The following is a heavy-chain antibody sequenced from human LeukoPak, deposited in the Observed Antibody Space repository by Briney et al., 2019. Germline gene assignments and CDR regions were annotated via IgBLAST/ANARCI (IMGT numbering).Heavy chain of an antibody. D-gene: IGHD2-15*01. CDR1: GGSISSYY. J-gene: IGHJ3*02. CDR3: ARGLFEGCGGGSCYGDI. V-gene: IGHV4-59*01. Sequence: SETLSLTCTVSGGSISSYYWSWIRQPPGKGLEWIGYIYYSGSTNYNPSLKSRVTISVDTSKNQFSLKLSSVTAADTAVYYCARGLFEGCGGGSCYGDIWGQGTMVTVSS. CDR2: IYYSGST.